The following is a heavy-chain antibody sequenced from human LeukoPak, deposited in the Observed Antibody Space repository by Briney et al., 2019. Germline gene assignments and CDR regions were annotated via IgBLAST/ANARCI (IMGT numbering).Heavy chain of an antibody. CDR3: AKDLPYAIAADY. Sequence: AGGSLRLSCAASGFTFSSYAMSWVRQAPGKGLEWVSAISGSGGGTYYADSVKGRFTISRDNSKNMLYLQMNSLRAEDTAVYYCAKDLPYAIAADYWGQGTLVTVSS. V-gene: IGHV3-23*01. CDR1: GFTFSSYA. CDR2: ISGSGGGT. J-gene: IGHJ4*02. D-gene: IGHD6-13*01.